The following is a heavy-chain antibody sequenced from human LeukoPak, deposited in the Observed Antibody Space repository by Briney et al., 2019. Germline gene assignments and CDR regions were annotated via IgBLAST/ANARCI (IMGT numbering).Heavy chain of an antibody. CDR3: ASGETTVTMVY. V-gene: IGHV4-59*08. CDR1: GGSISSYY. J-gene: IGHJ4*02. D-gene: IGHD4-17*01. CDR2: IYYSGST. Sequence: SETLSLTCTVSGGSISSYYWSWIRQPPGKGLEWIGYIYYSGSTNYNPSLKSRVTISVDTSKNLFSLKLSSVTAADTAVYYCASGETTVTMVYWGQGTLVTVSS.